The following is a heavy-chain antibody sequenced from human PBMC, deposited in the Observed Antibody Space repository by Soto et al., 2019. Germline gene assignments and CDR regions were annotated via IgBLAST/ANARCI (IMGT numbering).Heavy chain of an antibody. Sequence: PGESLKISCTASGFTFSNDAMHWVRQAPGRGLEWVALISYDGSYQYYGDSVKGRFTISRDNSKNMFYLQMSSLTPDDTDVYFCTKDRTIASRFDSWGQGTLVTVSS. CDR2: ISYDGSYQ. CDR1: GFTFSNDA. CDR3: TKDRTIASRFDS. J-gene: IGHJ4*02. D-gene: IGHD6-13*01. V-gene: IGHV3-30*04.